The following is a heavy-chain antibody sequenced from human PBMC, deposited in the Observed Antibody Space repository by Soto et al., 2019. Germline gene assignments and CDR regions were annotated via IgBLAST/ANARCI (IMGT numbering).Heavy chain of an antibody. Sequence: ETLSLTCTVSGGSISSYYWSWIRQPPGKGLEWIGYIYYIGSTTYNPSLKSRLTISVDTSKNQFSLDLSSVTAADTAVYYCARSPSSWYSDHWGQGTLVTVSS. J-gene: IGHJ5*02. CDR2: IYYIGST. CDR1: GGSISSYY. V-gene: IGHV4-59*01. D-gene: IGHD6-13*01. CDR3: ARSPSSWYSDH.